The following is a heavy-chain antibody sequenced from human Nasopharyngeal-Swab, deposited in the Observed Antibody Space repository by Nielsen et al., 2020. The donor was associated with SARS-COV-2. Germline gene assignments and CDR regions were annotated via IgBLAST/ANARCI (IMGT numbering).Heavy chain of an antibody. D-gene: IGHD1-26*01. J-gene: IGHJ4*02. CDR1: GFTFSSHG. CDR3: ARDGMGGYPLYSFDS. V-gene: IGHV3-33*01. CDR2: IWSDGSNK. Sequence: GGSLRLSCAASGFTFSSHGMHWVRQAPGKGLEWVAVIWSDGSNKIYTDSVKGRFTFSRDNSKNPPYLQMNSLRAEDTAVYYCARDGMGGYPLYSFDSWGQGTLVTVSS.